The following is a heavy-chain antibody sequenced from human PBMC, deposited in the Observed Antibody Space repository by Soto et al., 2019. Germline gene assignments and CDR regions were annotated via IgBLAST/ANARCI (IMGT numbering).Heavy chain of an antibody. Sequence: SETLSLTCAVYGGSFSGYYWSWIRQPPGKGLEWIGEINHSGSTNYNPSLKSRVTISVDTSKNQFSLKLSSVTAADTAVYYCAKLRPVRGRRAAAFDYWCQATLLTVFS. CDR2: INHSGST. CDR3: AKLRPVRGRRAAAFDY. CDR1: GGSFSGYY. D-gene: IGHD2-15*01. V-gene: IGHV4-34*01. J-gene: IGHJ4*02.